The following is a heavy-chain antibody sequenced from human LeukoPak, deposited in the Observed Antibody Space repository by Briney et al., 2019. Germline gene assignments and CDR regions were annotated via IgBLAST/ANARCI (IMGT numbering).Heavy chain of an antibody. V-gene: IGHV1-24*01. Sequence: ASVKVSCKVSGYTLTELSMHWVRQAPGKGLEWMGGFDPEDGETIYAQKFQGRVTMTEDTSTDTAYMELSSLRSEDTAVYYCATSSDSSGWYAFDYWSQGTLVTVSS. D-gene: IGHD6-19*01. CDR1: GYTLTELS. J-gene: IGHJ4*02. CDR3: ATSSDSSGWYAFDY. CDR2: FDPEDGET.